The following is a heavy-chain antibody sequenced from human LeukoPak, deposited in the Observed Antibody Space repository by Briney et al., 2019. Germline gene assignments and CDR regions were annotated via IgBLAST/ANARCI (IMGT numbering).Heavy chain of an antibody. CDR2: ISYDGSTK. V-gene: IGHV3-30*04. CDR3: ARDHSLEYGNWFDP. Sequence: PGGSLRLSCAASGFTFSRYAMHWVRQPPGKGLEWVTMISYDGSTKYYTDSVKGRFTISRDNSKNTLYLQMNSLRTEDTALYYCARDHSLEYGNWFDPWGQGTLVTVSS. J-gene: IGHJ5*02. D-gene: IGHD3-3*01. CDR1: GFTFSRYA.